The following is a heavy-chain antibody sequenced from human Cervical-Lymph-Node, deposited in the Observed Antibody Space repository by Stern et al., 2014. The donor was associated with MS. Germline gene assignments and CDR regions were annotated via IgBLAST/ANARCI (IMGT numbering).Heavy chain of an antibody. Sequence: QVQLQESGPGLVKPSETLSLTCTVSGGSISSSSYYWGWIRQPPGKGLYWIGSIYYRGSPTYNPPLKSQVPISVNPPKNQFPRKLSSVTAADTAVYYCATTGTTLFWGQGTLVTVSS. CDR1: GGSISSSSYY. CDR3: ATTGTTLF. D-gene: IGHD1-1*01. V-gene: IGHV4-39*01. CDR2: IYYRGSP. J-gene: IGHJ4*02.